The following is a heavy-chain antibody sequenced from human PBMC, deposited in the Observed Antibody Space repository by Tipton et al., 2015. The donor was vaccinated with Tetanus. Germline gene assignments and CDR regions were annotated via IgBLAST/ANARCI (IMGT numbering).Heavy chain of an antibody. D-gene: IGHD3-10*01. Sequence: TLSLTCTVSGGSISSGNYYWGWIRQPPGKGLEWIGSLYFRGRTYYSPPLKSRVTISGDPSNYQFSLRLTSVTAADSAVYYCARHESLVGGSYDYWGQGTLVTVSA. J-gene: IGHJ4*02. V-gene: IGHV4-39*01. CDR2: LYFRGRT. CDR3: ARHESLVGGSYDY. CDR1: GGSISSGNYY.